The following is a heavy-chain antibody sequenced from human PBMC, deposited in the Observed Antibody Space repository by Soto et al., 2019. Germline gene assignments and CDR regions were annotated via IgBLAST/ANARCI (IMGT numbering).Heavy chain of an antibody. CDR1: GGSMKTTNW. CDR2: VFHSGIT. D-gene: IGHD3-10*01. CDR3: TKDGAGSPFRY. J-gene: IGHJ4*02. Sequence: VQLRESGPGQVKTSGTLSLTCAVSGGSMKTTNWWSWVRQPTAKGLEWIGEVFHSGITRYNPSLKSRATVSVDTSKNQFFLNLASVTAADTAVYYCTKDGAGSPFRYWGQGALVTVSS. V-gene: IGHV4-4*02.